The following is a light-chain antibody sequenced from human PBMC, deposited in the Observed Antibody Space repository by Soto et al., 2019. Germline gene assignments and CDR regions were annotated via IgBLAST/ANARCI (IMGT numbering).Light chain of an antibody. CDR2: AAS. Sequence: ELVLTQSPGTLSLSPGERATLSCRASQSVSSSYLAWYQQKPGQAPRLLIYAASSRATGIPERFSGSGSGPDFTLTISRLEPEDFAVYYCQPYGSSRRVGQGTKVEI. CDR1: QSVSSSY. J-gene: IGKJ1*01. CDR3: QPYGSSRR. V-gene: IGKV3-20*01.